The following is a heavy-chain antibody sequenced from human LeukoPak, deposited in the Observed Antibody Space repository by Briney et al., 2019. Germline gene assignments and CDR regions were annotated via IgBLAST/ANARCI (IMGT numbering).Heavy chain of an antibody. CDR1: GGSISSSNW. D-gene: IGHD5-12*01. CDR2: IYHSGST. J-gene: IGHJ6*02. Sequence: PSETLSLTCAVSGGSISSSNWWSWVRQPPGKGLEWIGEIYHSGSTNYNPSLKSRVTISVDKSKNQFSLKLSSVTAADTAVYYCARGVATIDYYYYYGMDVWGQGTTVTVSS. V-gene: IGHV4-4*02. CDR3: ARGVATIDYYYYYGMDV.